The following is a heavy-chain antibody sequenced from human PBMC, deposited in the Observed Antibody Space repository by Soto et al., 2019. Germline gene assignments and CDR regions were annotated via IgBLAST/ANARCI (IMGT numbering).Heavy chain of an antibody. J-gene: IGHJ4*02. Sequence: EVQLVESGGGLVKPGGSLRLSCEATGLTLSNAWMTWVRQSPGKGLEWVGRSKSKANGGTTHYGAAVKGRFTSSRNYATNRLDLKINGLKSEDTAVYYCASNPIPEDDLRYWGQGTLVTVSS. CDR1: GLTLSNAW. V-gene: IGHV3-15*01. CDR3: ASNPIPEDDLRY. CDR2: SKSKANGGTT. D-gene: IGHD1-1*01.